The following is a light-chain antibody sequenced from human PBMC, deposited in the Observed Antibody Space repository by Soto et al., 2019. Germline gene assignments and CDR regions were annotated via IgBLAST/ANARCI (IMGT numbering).Light chain of an antibody. Sequence: EIVMTQSPATLSVSPGERATLSCRASQSVSSNLAWYQQKPGQAPRLLIYGASTRATGIPARFSGSGSGTEFTLNISSLQPEDFAVYYCQQYNNWPPYTFGQGTKLEIK. V-gene: IGKV3-15*01. CDR3: QQYNNWPPYT. CDR1: QSVSSN. J-gene: IGKJ2*01. CDR2: GAS.